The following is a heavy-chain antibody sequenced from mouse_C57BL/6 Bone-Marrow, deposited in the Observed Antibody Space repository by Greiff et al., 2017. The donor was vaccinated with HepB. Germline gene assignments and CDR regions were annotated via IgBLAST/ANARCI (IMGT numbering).Heavy chain of an antibody. V-gene: IGHV1-69*01. Sequence: QVQLQQPGAELVMPGASLKLSCKASGYTFTSYWMHWVKQRPGQGLEWIGEIDPSDSYTNYNQKFKGKSTLTVDKSSSTAYMPLSSLTSEDSAVYYCARGGLTGTLYWYFDVWGTGTTVTVSS. CDR3: ARGGLTGTLYWYFDV. CDR1: GYTFTSYW. CDR2: IDPSDSYT. J-gene: IGHJ1*03. D-gene: IGHD4-1*01.